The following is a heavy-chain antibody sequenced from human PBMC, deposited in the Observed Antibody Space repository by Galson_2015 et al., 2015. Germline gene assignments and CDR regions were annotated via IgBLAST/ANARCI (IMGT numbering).Heavy chain of an antibody. V-gene: IGHV1-18*01. Sequence: SVKVSCKASGYTFTSYGISWVRQAPGQGLEWMGWISAYNGNTNYAQKLQGRATMTTDTSTSTAYMELRSLRSDDTAVYYCARDGYSSSWYEDAFDIWGQGTMVTVSS. D-gene: IGHD6-13*01. CDR1: GYTFTSYG. CDR2: ISAYNGNT. CDR3: ARDGYSSSWYEDAFDI. J-gene: IGHJ3*02.